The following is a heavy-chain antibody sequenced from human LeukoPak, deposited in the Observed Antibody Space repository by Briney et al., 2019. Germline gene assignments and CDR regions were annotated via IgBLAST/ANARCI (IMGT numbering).Heavy chain of an antibody. CDR2: IIPIFGTA. Sequence: SVKVSCKASGGTFSSYAISWGRQAPGQGLEWMGGIIPIFGTANYAQKFEGRGTITTDESTSTAYMDLSSLRSEDTAVYYCARGVSSSWQQDWFDPWGQGTLVTVSS. J-gene: IGHJ5*02. CDR1: GGTFSSYA. D-gene: IGHD6-6*01. CDR3: ARGVSSSWQQDWFDP. V-gene: IGHV1-69*05.